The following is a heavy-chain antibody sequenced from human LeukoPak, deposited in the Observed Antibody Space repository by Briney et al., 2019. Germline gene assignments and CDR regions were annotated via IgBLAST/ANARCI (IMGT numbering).Heavy chain of an antibody. CDR3: ARGLRGYFDL. CDR2: IYHSGST. CDR1: GGSISSGGYS. J-gene: IGHJ2*01. V-gene: IGHV4-30-2*01. Sequence: PSQTLSLTCAVSGGSISSGGYSWSWIRQPPGKGLEWIGYIYHSGSTYYNPSLKSRVTISVDRSKNQFSLKLSSVTAADTAVYYCARGLRGYFDLWGRGTLVTVSS.